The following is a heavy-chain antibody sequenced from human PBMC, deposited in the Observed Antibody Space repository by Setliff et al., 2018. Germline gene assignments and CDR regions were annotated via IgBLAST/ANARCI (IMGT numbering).Heavy chain of an antibody. V-gene: IGHV4-38-2*01. J-gene: IGHJ4*02. CDR2: IHHSGKA. CDR1: GFSISSGYY. Sequence: SETLSLTCAVSGFSISSGYYWGWIRQPPGKGLEWIVNIHHSGKAYYNPSLKSRVTMSVDTSKNHVSLKLSSVTAADTAVYYCARAPRYFDSTGSYFDFWGQGTLVTVSS. D-gene: IGHD3-22*01. CDR3: ARAPRYFDSTGSYFDF.